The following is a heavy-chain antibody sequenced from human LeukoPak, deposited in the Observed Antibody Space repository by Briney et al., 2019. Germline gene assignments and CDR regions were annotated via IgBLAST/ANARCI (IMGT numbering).Heavy chain of an antibody. CDR2: ISGSGGST. Sequence: GGSLRLSCAASGFTFSTYAMNWVRQAPGKGLEWVSTISGSGGSTYYADSVKGRFTISRDNSKNTLYLQMNSLRAEDTAVYYCAKGPAAMSYFDYWGQGTLVTVSS. J-gene: IGHJ4*02. D-gene: IGHD2-2*01. CDR3: AKGPAAMSYFDY. CDR1: GFTFSTYA. V-gene: IGHV3-23*01.